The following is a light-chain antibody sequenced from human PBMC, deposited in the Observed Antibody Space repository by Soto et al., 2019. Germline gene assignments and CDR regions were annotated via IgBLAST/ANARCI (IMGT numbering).Light chain of an antibody. CDR3: GARV. CDR1: TGTVTTGHA. CDR2: ETT. V-gene: IGLV7-46*01. Sequence: QAVVTQEPSLTVSPGGTVTLTCGSITGTVTTGHAPYWFQQKPGQAPRTLIYETTNRHSWTPARFSGSLLGGKAALTLSGAQPEDEAEYYSGARVFGGGTKLTVL. J-gene: IGLJ3*02.